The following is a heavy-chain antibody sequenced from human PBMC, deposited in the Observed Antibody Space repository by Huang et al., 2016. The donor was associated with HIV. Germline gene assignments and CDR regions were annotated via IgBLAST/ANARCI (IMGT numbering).Heavy chain of an antibody. J-gene: IGHJ4*02. D-gene: IGHD3-3*01. CDR1: GFTFSSYA. CDR3: AKDADTSGYDVLGPFGS. CDR2: ITDGIKNR. Sequence: EVLLLESGGGLVQPGGSLRLSCVASGFTFSSYAMSWVRQAPGKGLEWVSGITDGIKNRYYAHSVKGRVAVSRDDSTNTLYLQMSSLRAEDTAVYYCAKDADTSGYDVLGPFGSWGQGTLVTVSS. V-gene: IGHV3-23*01.